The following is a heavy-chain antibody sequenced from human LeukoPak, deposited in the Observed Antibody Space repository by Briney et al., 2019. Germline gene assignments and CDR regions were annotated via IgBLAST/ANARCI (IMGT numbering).Heavy chain of an antibody. Sequence: GGSLRLSCAASGFTFSTYAMSWVRQAPGKGLERVSLISGSGGSTYYADSVKGRFTISRDNGKNTLSLQMNSLRAEDTALYYCAKERLTTTTFDSWGRGTLVTVSS. CDR3: AKERLTTTTFDS. J-gene: IGHJ4*02. V-gene: IGHV3-23*01. D-gene: IGHD4-11*01. CDR1: GFTFSTYA. CDR2: ISGSGGST.